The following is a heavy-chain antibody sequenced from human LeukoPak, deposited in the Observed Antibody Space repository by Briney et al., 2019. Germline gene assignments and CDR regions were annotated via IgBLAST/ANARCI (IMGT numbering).Heavy chain of an antibody. CDR3: VKDAVERNGVYDAFHI. CDR1: GFTLDDYA. J-gene: IGHJ3*02. Sequence: GRSLRLSCAASGFTLDDYAMHWVRQVPGKGLEWVSHIGGGGDDTEYADSVKGHFTVSRDNSKNILYLQMNSLRAEDTAVYYCVKDAVERNGVYDAFHIWGQGAMVIVSS. D-gene: IGHD2-8*01. V-gene: IGHV3-23*01. CDR2: IGGGGDDT.